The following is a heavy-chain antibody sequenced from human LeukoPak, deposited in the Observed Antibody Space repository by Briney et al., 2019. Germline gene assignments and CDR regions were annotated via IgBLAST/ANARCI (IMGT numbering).Heavy chain of an antibody. CDR1: GGSFSGYY. CDR2: INHSGST. D-gene: IGHD3-22*01. V-gene: IGHV4-34*01. J-gene: IGHJ4*02. Sequence: SETLSLTCAVYGGSFSGYYWSWIRQPPGKGLEWIGEINHSGSTNYNPSLKSRVTISVDTSKNQFSLKLSSVTAADTAVYYCARGGLYYYDRSFDYWGQGTLVTVSS. CDR3: ARGGLYYYDRSFDY.